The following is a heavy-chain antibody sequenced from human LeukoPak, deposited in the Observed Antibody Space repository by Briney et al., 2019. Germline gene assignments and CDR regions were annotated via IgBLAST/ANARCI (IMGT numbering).Heavy chain of an antibody. CDR1: GFTFSDYA. CDR2: MSYDGTDK. V-gene: IGHV3-30*18. J-gene: IGHJ4*02. CDR3: AKDRVVFNWNYAYYFDY. D-gene: IGHD1-7*01. Sequence: PGGSLRLSCVASGFTFSDYAMHWVRQAPGKGLEWVAVMSYDGTDKYYADSVKGRFTISRDNSKNTLYLQMNSLRAEDTAVYYCAKDRVVFNWNYAYYFDYWGQGTLVTVSS.